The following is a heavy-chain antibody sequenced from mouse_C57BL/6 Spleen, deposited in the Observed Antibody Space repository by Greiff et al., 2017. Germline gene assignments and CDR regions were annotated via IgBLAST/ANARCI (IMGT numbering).Heavy chain of an antibody. CDR2: IYPGSGST. D-gene: IGHD2-3*01. V-gene: IGHV1-55*01. Sequence: QVQLQQPGAELVKPGASVKMSCKASGYTFTSYWITWVKQRPGQGLEWIGDIYPGSGSTNYNEKFKSKATLTLDTSSSTAYMQLSSLTSEDSAVYYCARGGWLLRPLWTVYAMDYWGQGTSVTVSS. CDR3: ARGGWLLRPLWTVYAMDY. CDR1: GYTFTSYW. J-gene: IGHJ4*01.